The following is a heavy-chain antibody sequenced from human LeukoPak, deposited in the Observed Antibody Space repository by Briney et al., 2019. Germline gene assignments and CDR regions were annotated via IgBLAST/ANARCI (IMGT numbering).Heavy chain of an antibody. D-gene: IGHD3-22*01. CDR1: GDSITNNNYY. Sequence: SETLSLTCTVSGDSITNNNYYWGWIRQPLGKGLEWIGSIYYTGRTYYKPSLESRLTLSVDTSKNQFSLRLTSVTAADTAVYYCARDWEYYYDRSGYNDYWGQGTLVIVSS. J-gene: IGHJ4*02. V-gene: IGHV4-39*07. CDR3: ARDWEYYYDRSGYNDY. CDR2: IYYTGRT.